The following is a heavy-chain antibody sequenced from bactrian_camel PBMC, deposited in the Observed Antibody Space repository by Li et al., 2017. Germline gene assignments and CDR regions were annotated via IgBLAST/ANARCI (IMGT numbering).Heavy chain of an antibody. CDR1: GFTFSSYA. D-gene: IGHD6*01. J-gene: IGHJ6*01. V-gene: IGHV3S40*01. CDR3: AADFYATYGLFGY. CDR2: INSGGGST. Sequence: VQLVESGGGLVQPGGSLRLSCAASGFTFSSYAMSWVRQAPGKGLEWVSAINSGGGSTYYADSVKGRFTISRDNAKNTVYLQLNSLKTEDMAMYYCAADFYATYGLFGYWGQGTQVTVS.